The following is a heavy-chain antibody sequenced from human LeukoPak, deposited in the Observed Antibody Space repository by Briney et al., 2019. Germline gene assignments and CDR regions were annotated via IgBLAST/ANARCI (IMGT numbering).Heavy chain of an antibody. CDR2: FVGSSIY. D-gene: IGHD3-22*01. V-gene: IGHV3-21*01. J-gene: IGHJ4*02. Sequence: GGSLRLSCAASGFTFSSYYMNWVRQAPGKGLEWVSSFVGSSIYYADSVRGRFTISRDDAKNSLYLQMNSLRAEDTAVYYCAATYYYDGSGDYWGQGTLVTVSS. CDR3: AATYYYDGSGDY. CDR1: GFTFSSYY.